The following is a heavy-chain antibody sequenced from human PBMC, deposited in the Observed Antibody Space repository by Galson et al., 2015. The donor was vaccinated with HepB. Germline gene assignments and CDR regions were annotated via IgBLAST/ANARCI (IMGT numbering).Heavy chain of an antibody. Sequence: SETLSLTCTVSGGSISSYYWSWIRQPPGKGLEWIGYIYYSGSTNYNPSLKSRVTISVDTSKNQFSLKLSSVTAADTAVYYCARHGSTILPTGSVWWFDPWGQGTLVTVSS. CDR2: IYYSGST. V-gene: IGHV4-59*08. D-gene: IGHD5/OR15-5a*01. J-gene: IGHJ5*02. CDR3: ARHGSTILPTGSVWWFDP. CDR1: GGSISSYY.